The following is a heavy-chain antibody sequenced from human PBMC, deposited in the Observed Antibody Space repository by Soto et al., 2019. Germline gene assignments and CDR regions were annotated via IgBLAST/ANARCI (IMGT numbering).Heavy chain of an antibody. CDR1: GYSIIMICH. V-gene: IGHV4-38-2*01. Sequence: SATLSHTGPVSGYSIIMICHWGLFRPPPGRSLEGIASIVHTGTTYYTPSIKSGVTTSVDTSKNLCSLRLSSVTAAYSAVYYCARTDNVGDYPHLGQGNRVTVSS. J-gene: IGHJ4*02. D-gene: IGHD5-12*01. CDR3: ARTDNVGDYPH. CDR2: IVHTGTT.